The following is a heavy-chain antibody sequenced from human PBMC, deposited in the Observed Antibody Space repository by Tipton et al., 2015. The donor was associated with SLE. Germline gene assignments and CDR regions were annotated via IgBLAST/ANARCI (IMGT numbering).Heavy chain of an antibody. D-gene: IGHD2-2*01. V-gene: IGHV4-38-2*01. J-gene: IGHJ4*02. Sequence: TLSLTCAVSGSSIRSGYYWGWIRQPPGQGLEWIGSFSHSGDIYYKSSLKSRVSISTDTSTNQFSLKLTSVTATDTAVYYCARLPLDYCSRTNCRGSTPFDFWGQGMLVSVSS. CDR3: ARLPLDYCSRTNCRGSTPFDF. CDR2: FSHSGDI. CDR1: GSSIRSGYY.